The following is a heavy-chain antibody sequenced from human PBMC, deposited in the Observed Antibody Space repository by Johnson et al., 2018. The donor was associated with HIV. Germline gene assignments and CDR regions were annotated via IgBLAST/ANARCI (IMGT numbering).Heavy chain of an antibody. J-gene: IGHJ3*02. D-gene: IGHD4-23*01. V-gene: IGHV3-66*02. CDR3: ARIVRMTTVVIGDAFDI. CDR1: GFTVSSNY. Sequence: VQLVESGGGVVQPGGSLRLSCAASGFTVSSNYMSWVRQAPGKGLEWVSVIYSGGSTYYADSVKGRFTISRDNSKNTLYLQMNSLRAEDTAVYYCARIVRMTTVVIGDAFDIWGQGTKVTVSS. CDR2: IYSGGST.